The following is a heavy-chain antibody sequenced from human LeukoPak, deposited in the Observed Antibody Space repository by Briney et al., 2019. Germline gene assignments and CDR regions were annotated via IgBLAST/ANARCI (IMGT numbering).Heavy chain of an antibody. CDR1: GFTFGDHA. J-gene: IGHJ6*02. Sequence: GGPLRLSCAASGFTFGDHAMSWVRQAPGKGLEWVGFIRSKAYPGTTEYAASVKGTFTISSDDSNSIVYLQMNSLKTDDTAMYYCSRGPMQLWLHYGMDVWGQGTTVIVSS. CDR3: SRGPMQLWLHYGMDV. D-gene: IGHD5-18*01. V-gene: IGHV3-49*04. CDR2: IRSKAYPGTT.